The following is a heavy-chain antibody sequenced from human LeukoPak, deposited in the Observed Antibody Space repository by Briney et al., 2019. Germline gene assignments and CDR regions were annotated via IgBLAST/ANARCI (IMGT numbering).Heavy chain of an antibody. D-gene: IGHD3-3*01. V-gene: IGHV1-18*01. CDR2: ISAYNGNT. Sequence: ASVKVSCKASGYTFTSYGISWVRQAPGQGLEWMGWISAYNGNTNYAQKLQGRVTMTTDTSTSTAYMELRSLRSDDTAVYYCARVGPYDFWSGYPSPFDYWGQGTLVTVSS. J-gene: IGHJ4*02. CDR1: GYTFTSYG. CDR3: ARVGPYDFWSGYPSPFDY.